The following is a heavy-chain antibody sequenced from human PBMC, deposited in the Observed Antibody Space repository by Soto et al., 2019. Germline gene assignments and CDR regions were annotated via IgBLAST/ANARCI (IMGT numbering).Heavy chain of an antibody. CDR3: AKDGVAHIPLYTSGSSYDH. D-gene: IGHD3-22*01. V-gene: IGHV3-23*01. J-gene: IGHJ4*02. CDR2: ISGSDGST. CDR1: GFIFSSYA. Sequence: LSCAASGFIFSSYAMSWVRQAPGKGLEWVSAISGSDGSTYYADSVKGRFTISRDNSRNTLYLQMNSLRAEDTAVYYCAKDGVAHIPLYTSGSSYDHWGQGTLVTVSS.